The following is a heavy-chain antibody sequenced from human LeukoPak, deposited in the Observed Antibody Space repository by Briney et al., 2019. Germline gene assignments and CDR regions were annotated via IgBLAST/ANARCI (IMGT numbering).Heavy chain of an antibody. CDR1: GVSISSNLW. CDR3: ARGGDRSFDY. Sequence: SGTLSLTCAVSGVSISSNLWWTWVRQPPGKGLEWIAEIHHSGSINYNPSLKSRVTISVDKAKNQFSLNLNSVTAADTAVYYWARGGDRSFDYWGQGTLVTVSS. D-gene: IGHD3-10*01. CDR2: IHHSGSI. J-gene: IGHJ4*02. V-gene: IGHV4-4*02.